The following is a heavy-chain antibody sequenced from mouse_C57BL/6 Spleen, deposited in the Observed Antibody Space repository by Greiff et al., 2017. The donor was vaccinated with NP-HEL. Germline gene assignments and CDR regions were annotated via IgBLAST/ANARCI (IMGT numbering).Heavy chain of an antibody. Sequence: EVKLMESGGGLVQPKGSLKLSCAASGFSFNTYAMNWVRQAPGKGLEWVARIRSKSNNYATYYADSVKDRFTISRDDSESMLYLQMNNLKTEDTAMYYCVRDQVYYDYEAWFAYWGQGTLVTVSA. CDR3: VRDQVYYDYEAWFAY. CDR1: GFSFNTYA. D-gene: IGHD2-4*01. V-gene: IGHV10-1*01. J-gene: IGHJ3*01. CDR2: IRSKSNNYAT.